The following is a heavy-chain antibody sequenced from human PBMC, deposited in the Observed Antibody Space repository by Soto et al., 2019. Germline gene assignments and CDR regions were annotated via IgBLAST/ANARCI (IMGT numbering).Heavy chain of an antibody. CDR1: GGSISSGDYY. CDR2: IYYSGST. CDR3: ARALTLRAFDI. D-gene: IGHD3-9*01. V-gene: IGHV4-30-4*01. Sequence: PSETLSLTCTVSGGSISSGDYYWMWIRQPPGKGLEWIGYIYYSGSTYYNPSLKSRVTISVDTSKNQFSLKLSSVTAADTAVYYCARALTLRAFDIWGQGTMVTVSS. J-gene: IGHJ3*02.